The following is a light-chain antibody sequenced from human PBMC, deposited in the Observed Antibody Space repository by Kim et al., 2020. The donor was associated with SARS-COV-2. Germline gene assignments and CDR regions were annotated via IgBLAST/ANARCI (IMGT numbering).Light chain of an antibody. J-gene: IGLJ3*02. V-gene: IGLV4-60*03. CDR2: LEGSGSF. CDR1: SGHSKHS. CDR3: ETWDTNTRV. Sequence: SSVKLTCTLSSGHSKHSIAWHQQQPGKAPRYLMNLEGSGSFNKGSGVPDRFSGSSSGADRYLTISNLQSEDEADYYCETWDTNTRVFGGGTKLTVL.